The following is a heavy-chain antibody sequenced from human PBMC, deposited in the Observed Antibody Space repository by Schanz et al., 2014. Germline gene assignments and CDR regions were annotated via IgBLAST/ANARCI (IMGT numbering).Heavy chain of an antibody. Sequence: QVQLVQSGAEVKKPGASVKVSCKASGYFFSSYGISWVRQAPGQGLEWMGWISPYNGNTKYAEKLEDRVTMTTDISTSTAYMQLRSLTSDDTAVYYCARELRLEYYFDYWGQGTQVTVSS. V-gene: IGHV1-18*01. D-gene: IGHD4-17*01. J-gene: IGHJ4*02. CDR2: ISPYNGNT. CDR1: GYFFSSYG. CDR3: ARELRLEYYFDY.